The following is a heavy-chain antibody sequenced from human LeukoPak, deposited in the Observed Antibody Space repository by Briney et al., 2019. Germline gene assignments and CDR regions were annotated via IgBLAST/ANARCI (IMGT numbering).Heavy chain of an antibody. CDR1: GFTFSRYW. Sequence: QSGGSLRLSCEASGFTFSRYWMHWVRQAPGKGLVCVSRIKSDGKTNYADSVKGRFTISRDNAKNTASLQMDSLRAEDTGVYYCARAPSEVGGYYPEYFRHWGQGTLVTVSS. CDR3: ARAPSEVGGYYPEYFRH. CDR2: IKSDGKT. J-gene: IGHJ1*01. V-gene: IGHV3-74*01. D-gene: IGHD3-22*01.